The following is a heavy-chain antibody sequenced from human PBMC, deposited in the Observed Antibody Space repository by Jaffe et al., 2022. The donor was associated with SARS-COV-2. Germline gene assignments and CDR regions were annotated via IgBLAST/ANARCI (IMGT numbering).Heavy chain of an antibody. V-gene: IGHV3-33*01. CDR3: ARGCGGGSCYSEYFDY. CDR1: GFTFSSYG. J-gene: IGHJ4*02. CDR2: IWYDGSNK. Sequence: QVQLVESGGGVVQPGRSLRLSCAASGFTFSSYGMHWVRQAPGKGLEWVAVIWYDGSNKYYADSVKGRFTISRDNSKNTLYLQMNSLRAEDTAVYYCARGCGGGSCYSEYFDYWGQGTLVTVSS. D-gene: IGHD2-15*01.